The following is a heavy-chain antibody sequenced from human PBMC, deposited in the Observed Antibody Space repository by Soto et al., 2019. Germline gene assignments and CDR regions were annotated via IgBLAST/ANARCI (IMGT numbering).Heavy chain of an antibody. CDR1: GYTFTSYG. CDR2: ISAYNGNT. V-gene: IGHV1-18*01. J-gene: IGHJ4*02. Sequence: GASVKVSCKASGYTFTSYGISWVRQAPGQGLEWMGWISAYNGNTNYAQKLQGRVTMTTDTSTSTVYMELRSLRSDDTAVFYCARDGIVVAGTFDYWGQGTQVTSPQ. D-gene: IGHD6-19*01. CDR3: ARDGIVVAGTFDY.